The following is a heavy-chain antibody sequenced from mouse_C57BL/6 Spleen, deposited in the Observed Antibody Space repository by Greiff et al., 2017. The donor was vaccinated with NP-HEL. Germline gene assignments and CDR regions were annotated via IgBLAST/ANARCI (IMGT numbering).Heavy chain of an antibody. CDR3: AREGYYGSSLYAMDY. V-gene: IGHV1-54*01. D-gene: IGHD1-1*01. CDR1: GYAFTNYL. J-gene: IGHJ4*01. CDR2: INPGSGGT. Sequence: QVQLQQSGAELVRPGTSVKVSCKASGYAFTNYLIEWVTQRPGQGLEWIGVINPGSGGTNYNEKFKGKATLTADKSSSTAYMQLSSLTSEDSAVYFCAREGYYGSSLYAMDYWGQGTSVTVSS.